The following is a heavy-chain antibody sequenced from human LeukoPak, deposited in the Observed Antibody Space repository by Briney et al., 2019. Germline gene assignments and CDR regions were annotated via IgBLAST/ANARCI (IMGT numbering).Heavy chain of an antibody. V-gene: IGHV4-4*07. Sequence: PSETLSLTCTVSGGSISSYDSSWIRQPAEKGLGWIWRIYTTGSTNYNPSLKTRVNMSVDTSKNQYSLKLSSVTAADTAVYYCARESGGWYKTFNNWYFDLWGRGTLVTVSS. D-gene: IGHD6-19*01. CDR2: IYTTGST. J-gene: IGHJ2*01. CDR3: ARESGGWYKTFNNWYFDL. CDR1: GGSISSYD.